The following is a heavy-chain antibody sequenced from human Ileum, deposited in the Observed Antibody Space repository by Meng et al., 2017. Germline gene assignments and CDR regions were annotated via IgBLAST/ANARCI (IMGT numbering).Heavy chain of an antibody. CDR1: GGSISSSSYY. CDR2: IYYSGST. D-gene: IGHD4-17*01. J-gene: IGHJ4*02. Sequence: QLQLQESGPGLVKPSETLSLTCTVSGGSISSSSYYWGWIRQPPGKGLEWIGSIYYSGSTYYNPSLKSRVTISVDTSKNQFSLKLISVTAADTAVYYCARRAHYGDPPRWGQGTLVTVSS. CDR3: ARRAHYGDPPR. V-gene: IGHV4-39*01.